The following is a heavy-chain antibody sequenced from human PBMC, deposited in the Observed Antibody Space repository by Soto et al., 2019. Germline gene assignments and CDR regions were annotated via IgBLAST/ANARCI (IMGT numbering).Heavy chain of an antibody. D-gene: IGHD6-19*01. J-gene: IGHJ4*02. V-gene: IGHV3-64*01. Sequence: EVQLVESGGGLVQPGGSLRLSCAASGFTFTSYAMHWVRQAPGKGLEYVSAISSNGGRTYYANSVKGRFPISRDNSKNTLYLQMGSLRAEDMAVYYCARQWLDSYYFDYWGQGTLVTVSS. CDR2: ISSNGGRT. CDR1: GFTFTSYA. CDR3: ARQWLDSYYFDY.